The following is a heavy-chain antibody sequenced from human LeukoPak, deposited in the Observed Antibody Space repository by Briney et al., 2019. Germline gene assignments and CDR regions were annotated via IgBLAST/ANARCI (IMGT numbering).Heavy chain of an antibody. V-gene: IGHV3-69-1*01. CDR2: ISSSNTI. J-gene: IGHJ3*02. D-gene: IGHD3-10*01. Sequence: GGSLRLSCAASGFTFSDYYMSWIRQAPGKGLEWLSSISSSNTIYYADSVKGRLTISRDNAKNSLYLQMNSLKTEDTAVYYCTTDMGSGSFAFDIWGQGTMVTVSS. CDR1: GFTFSDYY. CDR3: TTDMGSGSFAFDI.